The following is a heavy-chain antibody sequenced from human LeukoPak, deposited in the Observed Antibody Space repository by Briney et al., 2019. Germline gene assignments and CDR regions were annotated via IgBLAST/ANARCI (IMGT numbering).Heavy chain of an antibody. CDR1: GYTFTSYG. CDR3: ARESGDGFDP. V-gene: IGHV1-2*02. J-gene: IGHJ5*02. D-gene: IGHD7-27*01. CDR2: INPNSGGT. Sequence: GASVKVSCKASGYTFTSYGISWVRQAPGQGLEWMGWINPNSGGTNYAQKFQGRVTMTRDTSISTAYMELSRLRSDDTAVYYCARESGDGFDPWGQGTLVTASS.